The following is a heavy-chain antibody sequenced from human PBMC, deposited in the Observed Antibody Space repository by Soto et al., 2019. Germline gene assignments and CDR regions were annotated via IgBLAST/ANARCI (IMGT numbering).Heavy chain of an antibody. CDR2: ILNDGSNR. V-gene: IGHV3-33*01. CDR1: EFTFSNYG. CDR3: ARDDEYSGNGMDV. Sequence: QVQLVESGGGVVQPGRSLRLSCAASEFTFSNYGMHWVRQAPGKGLEWVAVILNDGSNRYHADSVKDRFTISRDNSKTTLSLQMNSLRAEDTAVYYCARDDEYSGNGMDVWGQGTTVTVS. J-gene: IGHJ6*02. D-gene: IGHD3-10*01.